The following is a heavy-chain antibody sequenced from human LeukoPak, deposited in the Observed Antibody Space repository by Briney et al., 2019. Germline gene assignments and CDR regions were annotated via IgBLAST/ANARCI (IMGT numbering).Heavy chain of an antibody. CDR2: LDPEDGET. CDR1: GYTLTELS. J-gene: IGHJ4*02. CDR3: ATAPHYYYDSSGYSLDY. V-gene: IGHV1-24*01. D-gene: IGHD3-22*01. Sequence: ASVKVSCKVSGYTLTELSINWWQQPPEKGLDGMGVLDPEDGETIYAQKFQGRVTMTEDTSTDTAYMELSSLRSEDTAVYYCATAPHYYYDSSGYSLDYWGQGTLVTVSS.